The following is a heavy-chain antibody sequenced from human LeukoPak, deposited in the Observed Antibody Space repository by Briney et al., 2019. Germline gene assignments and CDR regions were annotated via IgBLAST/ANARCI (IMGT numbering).Heavy chain of an antibody. CDR3: ARQISDYYYYYMDV. Sequence: SETLSLTCTVSGGSIDTVAFYWGWVRQPPEKGLEWFGTIYDSENEFHNPSLNTRVTISADPSKSLFALKLNSVTAANTAIYYCARQISDYYYYYMDVWGEGITVTVSS. D-gene: IGHD2/OR15-2a*01. CDR2: IYDSENE. J-gene: IGHJ6*03. V-gene: IGHV4-39*01. CDR1: GGSIDTVAFY.